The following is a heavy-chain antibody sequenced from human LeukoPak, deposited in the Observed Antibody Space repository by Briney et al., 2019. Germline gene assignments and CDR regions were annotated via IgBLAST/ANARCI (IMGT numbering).Heavy chain of an antibody. V-gene: IGHV3-74*01. D-gene: IGHD6-19*01. CDR2: ISPTGSTT. CDR3: ARGYSSGLHFDY. CDR1: GFSFSGHW. Sequence: GGSLRLSCIASGFSFSGHWMHWARQLPGKGLVWVSRISPTGSTTSYADSVKGRFTVSRDNAKNTLYLQMNSLRAEDTAVYYCARGYSSGLHFDYWGQGTLVTVSS. J-gene: IGHJ4*02.